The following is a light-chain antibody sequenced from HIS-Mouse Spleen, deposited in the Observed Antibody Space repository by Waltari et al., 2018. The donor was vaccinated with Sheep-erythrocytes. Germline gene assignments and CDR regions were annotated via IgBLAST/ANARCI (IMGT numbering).Light chain of an antibody. V-gene: IGLV2-11*01. CDR3: CSYAGSYNHV. CDR2: DVR. J-gene: IGLJ1*01. CDR1: SSHVGGYNI. Sequence: QSALTQPRSVSGSPGQSVTIPCTGNSSHVGGYNIFFWYQQHPGKPPKLRIYDVRKRPSGVPDRFSGSKSGNTASLTISGLQAEDEADYYCCSYAGSYNHVFATGTKVTVL.